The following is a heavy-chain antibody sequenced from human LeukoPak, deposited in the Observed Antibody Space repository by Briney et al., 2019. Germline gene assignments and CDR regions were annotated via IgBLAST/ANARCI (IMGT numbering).Heavy chain of an antibody. Sequence: GGSLRLSCAASGFTFSHAWMSWVRQAPGKGLEWVGRIKSKTDGGTTDYAAPVKGRFTISRDDSKNTLYLQMNSLKTEDTAVHFCTTPEEGYFDYWGQGTLVTVSS. V-gene: IGHV3-15*01. CDR1: GFTFSHAW. J-gene: IGHJ4*02. CDR2: IKSKTDGGTT. CDR3: TTPEEGYFDY.